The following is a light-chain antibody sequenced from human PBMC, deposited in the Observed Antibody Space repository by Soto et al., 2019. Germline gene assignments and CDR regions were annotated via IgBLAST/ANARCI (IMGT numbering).Light chain of an antibody. Sequence: QSALTQPASLSRSPGQSITISCTGTSSDIGAYDYVSWFQQHPGKAPKLMISEVNNRPSGVSNRFSGSKSGNTAYLTISGLQVEDEAEYFCFSFTPTSTQVFGTGTKGPVL. V-gene: IGLV2-14*01. CDR1: SSDIGAYDY. CDR3: FSFTPTSTQV. J-gene: IGLJ1*01. CDR2: EVN.